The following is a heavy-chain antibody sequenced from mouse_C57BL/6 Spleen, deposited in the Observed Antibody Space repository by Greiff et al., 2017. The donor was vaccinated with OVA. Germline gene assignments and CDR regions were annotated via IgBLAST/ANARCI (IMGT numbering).Heavy chain of an antibody. CDR1: GYTFTSYW. CDR2: IHPNSGST. D-gene: IGHD2-12*01. V-gene: IGHV1-64*01. CDR3: ATYYSSWFAY. J-gene: IGHJ3*01. Sequence: QVQLQQSGPELVKPGASVKLSCKASGYTFTSYWMHWVKQRPGQGLEWIGMIHPNSGSTNYNEKFKSKATLTVDKSSSTAYMQLSSLTSEDSAVYYCATYYSSWFAYWGQGTLVTVSA.